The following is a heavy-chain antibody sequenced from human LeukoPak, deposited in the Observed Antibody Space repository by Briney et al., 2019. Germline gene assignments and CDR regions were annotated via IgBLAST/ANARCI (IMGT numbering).Heavy chain of an antibody. CDR1: GGSISSQY. Sequence: SETLSLTCTVSGGSISSQYWSWIRQPPGKGLEWIGYIYYSGSTNYNPSLKSRVTISVDTSKNQFSLKLSSVTAADTAVYYCARDQYGGFDYWGQGTLVTVSS. V-gene: IGHV4-59*11. CDR3: ARDQYGGFDY. CDR2: IYYSGST. D-gene: IGHD4-23*01. J-gene: IGHJ4*02.